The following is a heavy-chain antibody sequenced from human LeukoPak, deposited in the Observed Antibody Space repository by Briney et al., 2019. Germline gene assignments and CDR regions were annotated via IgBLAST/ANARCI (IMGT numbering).Heavy chain of an antibody. J-gene: IGHJ4*02. CDR3: AKGVYRYSYYYGSGSHTSDY. CDR2: ISYDGSNK. CDR1: GFTFSSYG. V-gene: IGHV3-30*18. D-gene: IGHD3-10*01. Sequence: GGSLRLSRAASGFTFSSYGMHWVRQAPGKGLERVAVISYDGSNKYYADSVKGRFAISRDKFKNTLYLQMNRLKAEDTAVYYCAKGVYRYSYYYGSGSHTSDYWGQGTLVTVSS.